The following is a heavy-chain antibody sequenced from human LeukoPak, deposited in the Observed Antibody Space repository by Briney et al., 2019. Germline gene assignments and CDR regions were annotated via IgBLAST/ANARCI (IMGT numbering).Heavy chain of an antibody. CDR3: ARDGFLYFDWSDYYYYYGMDV. CDR1: GFTFSSYA. D-gene: IGHD3-9*01. V-gene: IGHV3-30-3*01. J-gene: IGHJ6*02. Sequence: RRSLRLSCAASGFTFSSYAMHWVRQAPGKGLEWVAVISYDGSNKYYADSVKGRFTISRDNSKNTLYLQMNSLRAEDTAVYYCARDGFLYFDWSDYYYYYGMDVWGQGTTVTVSS. CDR2: ISYDGSNK.